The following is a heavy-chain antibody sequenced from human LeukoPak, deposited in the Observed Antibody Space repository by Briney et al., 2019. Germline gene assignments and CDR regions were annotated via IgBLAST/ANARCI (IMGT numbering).Heavy chain of an antibody. CDR1: GFTFSSYG. J-gene: IGHJ4*02. CDR2: IRYDGSNK. V-gene: IGHV3-30*02. D-gene: IGHD6-13*01. Sequence: PGGSLRLSCAASGFTFSSYGMHWVRQAPGKGLEWVAFIRYDGSNKYYADSVKGRFTISRDNSKNTLYLQMNSLRAEDTAVYYCAKPRSQLVSPDYWGQGTLVTVSS. CDR3: AKPRSQLVSPDY.